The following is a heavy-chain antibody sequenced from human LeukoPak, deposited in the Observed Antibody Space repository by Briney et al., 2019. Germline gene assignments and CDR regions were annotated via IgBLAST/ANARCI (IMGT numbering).Heavy chain of an antibody. V-gene: IGHV3-21*01. CDR1: GFTFSSYS. CDR2: ISSSSSYI. CDR3: ARVGPDYDILTGHYYYYCMDV. J-gene: IGHJ6*03. D-gene: IGHD3-9*01. Sequence: GGSLRLSCAASGFTFSSYSMNWVRQAPGKGLEWVSSISSSSSYIYYADSVKGRFTISRDNAKNSLYLQMNSLRAEDTAVYYCARVGPDYDILTGHYYYYCMDVWGKGTTVTVSS.